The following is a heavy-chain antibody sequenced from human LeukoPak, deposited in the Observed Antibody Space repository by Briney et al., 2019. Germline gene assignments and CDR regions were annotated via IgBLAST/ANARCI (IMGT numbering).Heavy chain of an antibody. CDR2: MNPNSGNT. D-gene: IGHD3-22*01. CDR1: GYTFTSYD. V-gene: IGHV1-8*01. Sequence: GASVKVSFKASGYTFTSYDINWVRQATGQGLEWMGWMNPNSGNTGYAQKFQGRVTMTRDTSISTAYMELSSLRSEDTAVYYCARVLYYYDSSGYYYFDYCGQGTLVTVSS. J-gene: IGHJ4*02. CDR3: ARVLYYYDSSGYYYFDY.